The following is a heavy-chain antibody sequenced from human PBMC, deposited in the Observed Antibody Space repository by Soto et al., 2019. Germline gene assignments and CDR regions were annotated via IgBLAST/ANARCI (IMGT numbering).Heavy chain of an antibody. V-gene: IGHV3-9*01. Sequence: VQLVESGGGLVQPVRSLRLSCAASGFTFDDYAMHWVRQVPGKGLEWVSGINWSSGSIGYGDSVKGRFAISRDNAKNPLHLQMNSLSAEDTAFYYCVKDESINWYSGHFRHWGQGTLVTVSS. D-gene: IGHD6-13*01. CDR1: GFTFDDYA. CDR3: VKDESINWYSGHFRH. CDR2: INWSSGSI. J-gene: IGHJ1*01.